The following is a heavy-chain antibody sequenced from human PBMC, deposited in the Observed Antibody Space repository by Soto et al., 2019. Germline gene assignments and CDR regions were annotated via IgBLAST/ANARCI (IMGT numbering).Heavy chain of an antibody. CDR3: ASSDGRY. V-gene: IGHV4-59*01. CDR2: IYYSGST. CDR1: GGSISSYY. Sequence: QVQLQESGPGMVKPSETLSLTCTVSGGSISSYYLSWIRQPPGKGLEWIGYIYYSGSTNYNPSLKSRVTISVDTSKYQFSLKLSSVTAADTAVYYCASSDGRYWGQGTLVTVSS. J-gene: IGHJ4*02.